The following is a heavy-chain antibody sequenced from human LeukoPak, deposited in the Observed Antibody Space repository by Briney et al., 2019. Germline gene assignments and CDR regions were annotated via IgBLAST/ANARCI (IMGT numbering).Heavy chain of an antibody. J-gene: IGHJ4*02. D-gene: IGHD6-19*01. CDR2: ISWNSGSI. Sequence: SGRSLRLSCAASGFTFDDYAMHWVRQAPGKGLEWVSGISWNSGSIGYADSVKGRFTISRDNAKNSLYLQMNSLRAEDTALYYCAKLSVAGDRGQGTLVTVSS. CDR1: GFTFDDYA. V-gene: IGHV3-9*01. CDR3: AKLSVAGD.